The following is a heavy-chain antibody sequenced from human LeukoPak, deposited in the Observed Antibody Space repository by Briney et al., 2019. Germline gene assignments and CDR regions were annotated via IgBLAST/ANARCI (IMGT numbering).Heavy chain of an antibody. J-gene: IGHJ4*02. CDR3: ASPGSTLTAGPI. D-gene: IGHD2-21*02. CDR1: GFTFSSYS. V-gene: IGHV3-21*06. Sequence: GGSLRLSCAASGFTFSSYSMNWVRQAPGKGLEWVSSISSSSSYIYYADSVKGRFTISRDNALNSVHLQMNSLRVEDTAVYYCASPGSTLTAGPIWGQGSLVTVSS. CDR2: ISSSSSYI.